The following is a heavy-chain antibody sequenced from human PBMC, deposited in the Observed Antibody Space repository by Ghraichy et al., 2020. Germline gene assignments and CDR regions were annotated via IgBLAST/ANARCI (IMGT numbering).Heavy chain of an antibody. CDR1: GFTFSSYG. Sequence: GESLNISCAASGFTFSSYGMHWVRQAPGKGLEWVAFIRYDGSNKYYADSVKGRFTISRDSSKNTLYLQMNSLRAEDTAVYYCAKARPQGWQLVPNWFDPWGQGTLVTVSS. CDR3: AKARPQGWQLVPNWFDP. J-gene: IGHJ5*02. V-gene: IGHV3-30*02. CDR2: IRYDGSNK. D-gene: IGHD6-6*01.